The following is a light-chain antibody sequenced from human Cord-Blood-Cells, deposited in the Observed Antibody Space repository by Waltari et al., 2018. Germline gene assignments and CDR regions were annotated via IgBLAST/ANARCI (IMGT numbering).Light chain of an antibody. V-gene: IGLV2-14*01. J-gene: IGLJ2*01. Sequence: QSALTQPASVSGSPGPSITLPCTGTSRDVGGYTHVSLYPQHPGKAPKLMIYDISNRPSGFSNRYSGSKSGNTASLTSSGLQAEDEADYYCSSYTSSSTVVFGGGTKLTVL. CDR2: DIS. CDR1: SRDVGGYTH. CDR3: SSYTSSSTVV.